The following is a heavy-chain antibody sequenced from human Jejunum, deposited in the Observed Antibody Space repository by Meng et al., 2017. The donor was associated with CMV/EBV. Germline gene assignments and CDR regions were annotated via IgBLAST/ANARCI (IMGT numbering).Heavy chain of an antibody. CDR3: ARGGNFDP. D-gene: IGHD2/OR15-2a*01. Sequence: QWQLLQSGSEVEKPRASVKVSCKASGYTFSTYTINWVRQAHGRGLEWMGWISTNTGTPTYTQGFTGRFVFSLDTSVSTAYLQISSLKAEDTAVYYCARGGNFDPWGQGTLVTVSS. CDR1: GYTFSTYT. CDR2: ISTNTGTP. J-gene: IGHJ5*02. V-gene: IGHV7-4-1*02.